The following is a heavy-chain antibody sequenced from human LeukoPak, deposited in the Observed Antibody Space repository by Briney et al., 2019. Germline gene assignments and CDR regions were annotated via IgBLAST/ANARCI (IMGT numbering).Heavy chain of an antibody. V-gene: IGHV1-69*05. CDR1: GGTFSSYA. J-gene: IGHJ3*02. CDR3: EYCGGDCSSVDAFDI. Sequence: SVKVSCKASGGTFSSYAISWVRQAPGQGLEWMGGIIPIFGTANYAQKFQGRVTITTDESTSTAYMELSSLRSEDTAVYYCEYCGGDCSSVDAFDIWGQGTMVTVSS. CDR2: IIPIFGTA. D-gene: IGHD2-21*02.